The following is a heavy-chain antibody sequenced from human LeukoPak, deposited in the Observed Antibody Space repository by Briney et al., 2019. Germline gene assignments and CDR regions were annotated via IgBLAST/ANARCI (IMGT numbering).Heavy chain of an antibody. J-gene: IGHJ4*02. CDR2: ISGSGGST. CDR1: VFTFSSYA. V-gene: IGHV3-23*01. D-gene: IGHD1-26*01. CDR3: ARARYSGSYPFYY. Sequence: TGGSLRLSCAASVFTFSSYAMSWVRQAPGKGLERVSAISGSGGSTYYADSVKGRFTISRDNSKNTLYLQMNGLRAEDTAVYYCARARYSGSYPFYYWGQGTLVTVSS.